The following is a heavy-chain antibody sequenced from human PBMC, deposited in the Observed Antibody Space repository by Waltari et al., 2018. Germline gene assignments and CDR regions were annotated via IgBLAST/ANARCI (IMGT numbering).Heavy chain of an antibody. Sequence: QVQLVQSGAEVKKPGSSVKVSCKASGGTFSSYAISWVRAAPGQGLEWMGGIIPIFGTANYAQKFQGRVTITADESTSTAYMELSSPRSEDTAVYYCARDRPLNYYDSSGNQPQIYGMDVWGQGTTVTVSS. CDR1: GGTFSSYA. J-gene: IGHJ6*02. CDR3: ARDRPLNYYDSSGNQPQIYGMDV. CDR2: IIPIFGTA. D-gene: IGHD3-22*01. V-gene: IGHV1-69*01.